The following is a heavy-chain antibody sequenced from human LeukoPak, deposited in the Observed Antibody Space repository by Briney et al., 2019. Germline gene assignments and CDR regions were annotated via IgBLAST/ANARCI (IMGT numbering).Heavy chain of an antibody. D-gene: IGHD3-22*01. V-gene: IGHV3-7*01. J-gene: IGHJ4*02. CDR2: IKEDGSGI. CDR3: ARGDTSGYYYRFFDY. CDR1: GFDFGDFA. Sequence: PGGSLRLSCTVSGFDFGDFAMSWVRQAPGKGLEWVANIKEDGSGIYYVDSVEGRFTISRDNAKKSLYLQMNSLRAEDTAVYYCARGDTSGYYYRFFDYWGQGTLVTVSS.